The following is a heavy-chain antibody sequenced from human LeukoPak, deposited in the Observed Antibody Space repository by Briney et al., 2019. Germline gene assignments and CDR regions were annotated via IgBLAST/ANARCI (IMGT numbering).Heavy chain of an antibody. V-gene: IGHV4-61*07. D-gene: IGHD3-10*01. CDR2: YSGST. J-gene: IGHJ4*02. Sequence: YSGSTNYNPSLKSRVTISVDTSKNQFSLKLSSVTAADTAVYYCARLIMVRGVIIAKNYYFDYWGQGTLVTVSS. CDR3: ARLIMVRGVIIAKNYYFDY.